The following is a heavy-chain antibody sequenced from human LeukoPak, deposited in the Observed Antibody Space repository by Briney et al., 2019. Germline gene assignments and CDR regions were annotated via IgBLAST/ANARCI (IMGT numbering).Heavy chain of an antibody. CDR1: AFTVSSYA. CDR2: ISGSGGST. V-gene: IGHV3-23*01. D-gene: IGHD3-22*01. Sequence: PGGSLRLSCAASAFTVSSYAMSWVRQAPGKGLEWVSLISGSGGSTSYADSVKGRFTISRDNSKNTLYLQMNSLRAEAKAVYYCAKGPQRGSVYHLDYWGQGTLVTVSS. CDR3: AKGPQRGSVYHLDY. J-gene: IGHJ4*02.